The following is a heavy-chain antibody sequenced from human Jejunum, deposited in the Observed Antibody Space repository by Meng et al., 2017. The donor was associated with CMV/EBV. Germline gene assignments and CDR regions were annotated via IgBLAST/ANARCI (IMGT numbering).Heavy chain of an antibody. J-gene: IGHJ4*02. Sequence: IFSNYGIHRGRQAPGKGLEWVAVIWYDGTAEYYADSVKGRFTVSRDNSRNTVYLEMDSLRVEDSAVYYCAKSHIAAAVQVGYFDYWGLGTVVTVSS. CDR3: AKSHIAAAVQVGYFDY. CDR2: IWYDGTAE. CDR1: IFSNYG. V-gene: IGHV3-33*03. D-gene: IGHD6-13*01.